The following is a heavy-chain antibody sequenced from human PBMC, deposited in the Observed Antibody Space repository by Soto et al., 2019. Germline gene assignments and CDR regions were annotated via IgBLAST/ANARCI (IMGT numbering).Heavy chain of an antibody. Sequence: GESLKISCAASGFTFSGSAMHWVRQASGKGLEWVGRIRSKANSYATAYAASVKGRFTISRDDSKNTAYLQMNSLKTEDTAVYYCTRHRVVRGRDYYYGMDVWGQGTTVTVSS. J-gene: IGHJ6*02. CDR3: TRHRVVRGRDYYYGMDV. D-gene: IGHD3-10*01. V-gene: IGHV3-73*01. CDR2: IRSKANSYAT. CDR1: GFTFSGSA.